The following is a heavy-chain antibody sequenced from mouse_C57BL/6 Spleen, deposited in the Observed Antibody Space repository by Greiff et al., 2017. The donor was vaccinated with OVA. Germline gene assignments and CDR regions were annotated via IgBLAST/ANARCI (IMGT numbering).Heavy chain of an antibody. Sequence: EVKLMESGGGLVKPGGSLKLSCAASGFTFSSYAMSWVRQTPEKRLEWVATISDGGSYTYYPDNVKGRFTISRDNAKNNLYLQMSHLKSEDTAMYYCARKGTAQATGAMDYWGQGTSVTVSS. CDR3: ARKGTAQATGAMDY. V-gene: IGHV5-4*03. CDR2: ISDGGSYT. CDR1: GFTFSSYA. J-gene: IGHJ4*01. D-gene: IGHD3-2*02.